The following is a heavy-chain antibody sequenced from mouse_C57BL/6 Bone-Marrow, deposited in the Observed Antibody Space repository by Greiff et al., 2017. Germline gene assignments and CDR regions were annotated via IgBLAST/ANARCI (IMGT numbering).Heavy chain of an antibody. CDR1: GFTFSSYA. J-gene: IGHJ1*03. CDR3: TKATRYFDV. V-gene: IGHV5-9-1*02. Sequence: EVNVVESGEGLVKPGGSLKLSCAASGFTFSSYAMSWVRQTPEKRLEWVAYISSGGDYIYYADTVKGRFTISRDNARNTLYQQMSSLKSEDTAMYYCTKATRYFDVWGTGTTVTVSS. D-gene: IGHD6-1*01. CDR2: ISSGGDYI.